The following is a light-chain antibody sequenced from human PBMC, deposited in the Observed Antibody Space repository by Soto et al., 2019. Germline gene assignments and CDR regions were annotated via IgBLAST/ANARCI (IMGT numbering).Light chain of an antibody. Sequence: QSVLTQPPSASGTPGHRVTISCSGSRSNIGSNTVNWYQQLPGTAPKLLIYSNNQRPSGVPDRFSGSKSGTSASLAISGLQSEDEADYYCAAWDDSLNGRIFGTGTKVTVL. V-gene: IGLV1-44*01. CDR3: AAWDDSLNGRI. CDR1: RSNIGSNT. J-gene: IGLJ1*01. CDR2: SNN.